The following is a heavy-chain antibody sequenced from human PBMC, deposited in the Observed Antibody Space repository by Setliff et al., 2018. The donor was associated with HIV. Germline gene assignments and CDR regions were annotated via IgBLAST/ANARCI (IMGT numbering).Heavy chain of an antibody. Sequence: PSETLSLTCAVYGGSFSGYYWTWIRQSPSGLEWIGEINHRGIANSSPSLKSRVIISIDTSKNQFSLRLTSVTAADTALYYCARAQIAAPRPYEYWGQGTLVTVSS. D-gene: IGHD6-6*01. J-gene: IGHJ4*02. CDR3: ARAQIAAPRPYEY. CDR1: GGSFSGYY. V-gene: IGHV4-34*01. CDR2: INHRGIA.